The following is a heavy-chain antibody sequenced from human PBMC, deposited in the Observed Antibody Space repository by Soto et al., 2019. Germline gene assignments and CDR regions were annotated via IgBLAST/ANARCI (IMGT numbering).Heavy chain of an antibody. CDR1: GFTFSNAW. CDR2: IKSKTDGGTT. CDR3: TTDVPVGSTDAFDI. V-gene: IGHV3-15*01. J-gene: IGHJ3*02. D-gene: IGHD2-2*01. Sequence: GGSLRLSCAASGFTFSNAWMSWVRQAPGKGLEWVGRIKSKTDGGTTDYAAPVKGRITISRDDSKNTLYLQMNSLKTEDTAVYYCTTDVPVGSTDAFDIWGQGTMVTVSS.